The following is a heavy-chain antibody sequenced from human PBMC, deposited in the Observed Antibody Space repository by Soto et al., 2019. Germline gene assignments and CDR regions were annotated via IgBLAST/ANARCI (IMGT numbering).Heavy chain of an antibody. D-gene: IGHD4-17*01. CDR1: GGSISSGGYS. J-gene: IGHJ3*02. CDR3: AREKTTVVTDSAFDI. Sequence: SETLSLTCAVSGGSISSGGYSWSWIRQPPGKGLEWIGYIYHSGSTNYNPSLKSRVTISVDTSKNQFSLKLSSVTAADTAVYYCAREKTTVVTDSAFDIWGQGTMVTVSS. V-gene: IGHV4-30-2*01. CDR2: IYHSGST.